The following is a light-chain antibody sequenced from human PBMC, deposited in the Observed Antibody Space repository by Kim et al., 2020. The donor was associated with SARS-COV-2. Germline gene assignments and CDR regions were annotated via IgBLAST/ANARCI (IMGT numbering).Light chain of an antibody. CDR3: QRYGGSPLYT. CDR1: QTISNNY. Sequence: EIVLTQSPGTLSLSPGERATLSCRASQTISNNYLAWYQQKPGQAPRLLIYGASSRATGIPDRFSGSGSGTDFTLTISRLEPEDFAVYYCQRYGGSPLYTFGQGTKLEI. V-gene: IGKV3-20*01. J-gene: IGKJ2*01. CDR2: GAS.